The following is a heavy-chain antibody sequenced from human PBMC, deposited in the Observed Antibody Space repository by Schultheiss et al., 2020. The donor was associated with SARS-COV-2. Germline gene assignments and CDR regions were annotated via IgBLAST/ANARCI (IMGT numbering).Heavy chain of an antibody. J-gene: IGHJ6*02. CDR3: ARGSGLLWFGELYYYYGMDV. CDR2: IYYSGST. D-gene: IGHD3-10*01. Sequence: SETLSLTCAVSGGSISSGGYSWSWIRQPPGKGLEWIGYIYYSGSTNYNPSLKSRVTISVDTSKNQFSLKLSSVTAADTAVYYCARGSGLLWFGELYYYYGMDVWGQGTTVTVSS. CDR1: GGSISSGGYS. V-gene: IGHV4-61*08.